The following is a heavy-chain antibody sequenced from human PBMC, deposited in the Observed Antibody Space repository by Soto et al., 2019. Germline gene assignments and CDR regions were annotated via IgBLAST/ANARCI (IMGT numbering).Heavy chain of an antibody. V-gene: IGHV3-7*01. CDR2: IKENGREM. J-gene: IGHJ4*02. Sequence: GGSLRLSCAASGFTFSKYWMHWVRQAPGKGLEWVANIKENGREMYYVDSVKGRFTISRDNAKNSLYLQMNSLRAEDTAVYYCVTDRSLGDYRGQGSRVIVSS. D-gene: IGHD3-16*02. CDR1: GFTFSKYW. CDR3: VTDRSLGDY.